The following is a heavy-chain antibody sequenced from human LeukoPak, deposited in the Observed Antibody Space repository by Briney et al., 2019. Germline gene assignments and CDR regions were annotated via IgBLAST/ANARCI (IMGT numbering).Heavy chain of an antibody. CDR1: GGSISSGGYS. Sequence: PSETLSLTCAVSGGSISSGGYSWSWIRQPPGKGLEWIGYIYYSGSTYYNPSLKSRVTISVDTSKNQFSLKLSSVTAADTAVYYCAGNYDILTGYFPFDYWGQGTLVTVSS. J-gene: IGHJ4*02. CDR3: AGNYDILTGYFPFDY. D-gene: IGHD3-9*01. CDR2: IYYSGST. V-gene: IGHV4-30-4*07.